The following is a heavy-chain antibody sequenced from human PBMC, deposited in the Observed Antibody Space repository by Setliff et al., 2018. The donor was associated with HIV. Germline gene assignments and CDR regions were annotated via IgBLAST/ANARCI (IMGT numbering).Heavy chain of an antibody. D-gene: IGHD6-19*01. CDR2: FYYSGTS. CDR3: AKGENEQWLVVGLFDY. CDR1: GGTFSLHY. V-gene: IGHV4-34*01. J-gene: IGHJ4*02. Sequence: ETLSLTCAVSGGTFSLHYYTWIRQSPLRGLEWIGGFYYSGTSYYNPSLRSRLTISVDTSKNQFSLKLNSVTAADTAMYYCAKGENEQWLVVGLFDYWGQGTLVTVSS.